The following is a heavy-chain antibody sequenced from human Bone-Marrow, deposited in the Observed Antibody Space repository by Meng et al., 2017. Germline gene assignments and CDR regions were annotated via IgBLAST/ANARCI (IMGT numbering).Heavy chain of an antibody. J-gene: IGHJ5*02. CDR3: SVGELLPTWFDP. CDR1: GGSISSSRYY. V-gene: IGHV4-39*01. Sequence: QLQLQESGPGLVKPSETLSLTCTVSGGSISSSRYYWGWIRQPPGKGLEWIGSFYYSGSTFSNPSLKNRVTISVDTSKNQFSLKLSSVTAADTAVYYCSVGELLPTWFDPWGQGTLVTVSS. D-gene: IGHD1-26*01. CDR2: FYYSGST.